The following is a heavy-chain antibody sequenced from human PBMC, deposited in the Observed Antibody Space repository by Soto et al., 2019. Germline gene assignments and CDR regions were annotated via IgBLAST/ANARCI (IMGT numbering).Heavy chain of an antibody. CDR2: IIPIFGTA. J-gene: IGHJ6*02. V-gene: IGHV1-69*13. Sequence: SVKVSCKASGGTFSSYAISWVRQAPGQGLEWMGGIIPIFGTANYAQKFQGRVTITADESTSTAYMELSSLRSEDTAVYYCARAYTSSWYREQRYYCGMDVWGQGTMVTVSS. CDR1: GGTFSSYA. D-gene: IGHD6-13*01. CDR3: ARAYTSSWYREQRYYCGMDV.